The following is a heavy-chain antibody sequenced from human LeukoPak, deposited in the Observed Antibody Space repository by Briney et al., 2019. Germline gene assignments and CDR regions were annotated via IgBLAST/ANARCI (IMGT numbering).Heavy chain of an antibody. CDR2: IYYSGST. D-gene: IGHD1-1*01. CDR1: GFTFSNFA. CDR3: ARAKLRNWFDP. J-gene: IGHJ5*02. V-gene: IGHV4-59*01. Sequence: SGGSLRLSCAASGFTFSNFAVSWIRQPPGKGLECIGYIYYSGSTNYNPSLKSRVTMSVDTSKNQFSLSLSSVTAADTAVYYCARAKLRNWFDPWGQGTLVTVSS.